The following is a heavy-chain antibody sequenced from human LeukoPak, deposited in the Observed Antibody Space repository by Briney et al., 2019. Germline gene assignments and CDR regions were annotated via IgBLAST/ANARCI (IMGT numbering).Heavy chain of an antibody. J-gene: IGHJ4*02. V-gene: IGHV3-53*01. Sequence: GGFLRLSCAASGLTVSNNFMSWVRQAPGRGLEWVSVIHSGGTTFYADSVKGRFTISRDNLQNTLYLQMSLLRTEDTAVYYCVRGHYAGSAFWGQGTLVTVSS. CDR2: IHSGGTT. CDR1: GLTVSNNF. CDR3: VRGHYAGSAF. D-gene: IGHD2-2*01.